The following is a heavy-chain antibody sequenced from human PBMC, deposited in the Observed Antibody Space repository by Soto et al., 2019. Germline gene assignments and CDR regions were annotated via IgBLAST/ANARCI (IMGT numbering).Heavy chain of an antibody. V-gene: IGHV3-23*01. CDR2: ISGSGGSA. Sequence: PGRSLRLSCAAFGLTFSSYSMSWVRQAPRKGLEWVSAISGSGGSAYYADSVKGRFSISRDNSKNTLYLQMNSLRAEDTAVYYCAKRPVVVAATADYFDYWGQGTLVTVSS. CDR3: AKRPVVVAATADYFDY. D-gene: IGHD2-15*01. J-gene: IGHJ4*02. CDR1: GLTFSSYS.